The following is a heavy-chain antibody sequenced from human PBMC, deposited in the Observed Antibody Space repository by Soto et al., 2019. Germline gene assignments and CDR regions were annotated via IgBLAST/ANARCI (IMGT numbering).Heavy chain of an antibody. CDR3: AREQFAMSCSGGSCLPSPFAY. V-gene: IGHV1-46*03. J-gene: IGHJ4*02. D-gene: IGHD2-15*01. CDR1: GYTFTSYY. CDR2: INPSGGST. Sequence: GASVKVSCKASGYTFTSYYMHWVRQAPGQGLEWMGIINPSGGSTSYAQKFQGRVTMTRDTSTSTVYMELSSLRSEDTAVYYCAREQFAMSCSGGSCLPSPFAYWGQGTLVTSPQ.